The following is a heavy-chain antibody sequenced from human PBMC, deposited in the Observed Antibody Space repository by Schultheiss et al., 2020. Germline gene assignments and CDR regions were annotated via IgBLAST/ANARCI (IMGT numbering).Heavy chain of an antibody. Sequence: SETLSLTCAVYGGSFSGYYWSWIRQPPGKGLEWIGYIHYSGSTKYNPSLKSRVTISVDTSKNQFSLKLSSVTAADTAVYYCARAVVVPAAMGGWFDPWGQGTLVTVSS. J-gene: IGHJ5*02. V-gene: IGHV4-59*08. CDR1: GGSFSGYY. CDR2: IHYSGST. D-gene: IGHD2-2*01. CDR3: ARAVVVPAAMGGWFDP.